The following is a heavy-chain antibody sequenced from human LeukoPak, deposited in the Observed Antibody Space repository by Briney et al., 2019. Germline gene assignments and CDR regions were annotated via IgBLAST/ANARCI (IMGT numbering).Heavy chain of an antibody. D-gene: IGHD3-22*01. CDR1: GFTVSTNY. CDR2: IYSGGIT. V-gene: IGHV3-66*01. CDR3: ARDGYYDSSGYRKHDGFDI. Sequence: GGTLRLSCAVSGFTVSTNYMSWVRQAPGKGLEWVSLIYSGGITQYADSVKGRFTISRDNSKNTLYLQMTSLRAEDTAVYHCARDGYYDSSGYRKHDGFDIWGQGTLVTVSS. J-gene: IGHJ3*02.